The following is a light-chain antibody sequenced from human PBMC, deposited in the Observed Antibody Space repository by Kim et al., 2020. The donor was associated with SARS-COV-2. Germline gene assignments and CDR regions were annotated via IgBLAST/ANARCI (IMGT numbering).Light chain of an antibody. Sequence: VALGQTVRITCQGDSLRSYYATCYQQKPGQAPILVIYGKNNRPSGIPDRFSGSSSGNTASLTITGTQAGDEADYYCNSRDSNGNVVFGGGTKLTVL. J-gene: IGLJ2*01. CDR3: NSRDSNGNVV. CDR2: GKN. CDR1: SLRSYY. V-gene: IGLV3-19*01.